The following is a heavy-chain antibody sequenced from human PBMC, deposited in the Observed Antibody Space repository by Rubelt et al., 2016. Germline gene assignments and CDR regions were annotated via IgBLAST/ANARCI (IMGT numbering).Heavy chain of an antibody. CDR2: ISASNGKP. CDR3: ARDPLPVRGVIMTPTH. D-gene: IGHD3-10*01. CDR1: GYTFTSYG. J-gene: IGHJ4*02. Sequence: QVQLVQSGAEVKKPGASVKVSCKASGYTFTSYGISWVRQAPGQGLEWMGWISASNGKPNYAQKVQRRVTMTTDTSTSTACMELRGLRSDDTAVYYCARDPLPVRGVIMTPTHWGQGTLVTVSA. V-gene: IGHV1-18*01.